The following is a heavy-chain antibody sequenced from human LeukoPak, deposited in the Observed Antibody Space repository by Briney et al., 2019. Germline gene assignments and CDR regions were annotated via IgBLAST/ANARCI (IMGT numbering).Heavy chain of an antibody. CDR3: ARAKNPYFYYYYMDF. J-gene: IGHJ6*03. CDR2: IYHSGSS. Sequence: PSETLSLTCAASDYSISSGHYWVWIRQPPGKGLEYIGNIYHSGSSHYNPSLKSRVTISVDTSNNQFSLKLSSVTAADTAVYYCARAKNPYFYYYYMDFWGKGTTVTVSS. V-gene: IGHV4-38-2*01. CDR1: DYSISSGHY.